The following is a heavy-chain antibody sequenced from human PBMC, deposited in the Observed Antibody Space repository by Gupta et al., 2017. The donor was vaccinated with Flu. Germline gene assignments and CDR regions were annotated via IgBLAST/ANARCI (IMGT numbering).Heavy chain of an antibody. V-gene: IGHV3-64D*06. D-gene: IGHD2-21*01. Sequence: EVQLVESGGGLVQPGGSLRLSCSASGFIFSSCSMHWVRQAPGKGLEDVSALTTDGTNIYDTDFVKGRFAISRDNFKNTLYLQMSSLRHEATGVYYCVGNRYAGDYEDIDFWGQGTLVAASS. CDR2: LTTDGTNI. J-gene: IGHJ4*02. CDR1: GFIFSSCS. CDR3: VGNRYAGDYEDIDF.